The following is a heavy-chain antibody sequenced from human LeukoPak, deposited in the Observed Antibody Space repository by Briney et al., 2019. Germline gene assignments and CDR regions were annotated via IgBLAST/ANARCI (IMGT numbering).Heavy chain of an antibody. CDR2: IYHSGST. V-gene: IGHV4-30-2*01. CDR3: ARVVAAEVVPAAPIDY. J-gene: IGHJ4*02. D-gene: IGHD2-2*01. CDR1: GGSISSGGYY. Sequence: SQTLSLTCTVSGGSISSGGYYWSWIRQPPGKGLEWIGYIYHSGSTYYNPSLKSRVTISVDRSKNQFSLKLSSVTAADTAVYYCARVVAAEVVPAAPIDYWGQGTLVTVSS.